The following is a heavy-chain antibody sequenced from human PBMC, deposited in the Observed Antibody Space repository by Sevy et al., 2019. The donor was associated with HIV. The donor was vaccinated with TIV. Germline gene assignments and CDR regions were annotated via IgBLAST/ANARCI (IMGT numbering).Heavy chain of an antibody. CDR1: GFTFSDHY. CDR3: ATHAGIAAAGRVFDY. CDR2: IRNKADSYTT. J-gene: IGHJ4*02. D-gene: IGHD6-13*01. V-gene: IGHV3-72*01. Sequence: GGSLRLSCAASGFTFSDHYVEWVRQAPGKGLEWVGRIRNKADSYTTEYAASVKGRFTISRDDSKNSLHLLMNSLKTEDTAVYYCATHAGIAAAGRVFDYWGQGTLVTVSS.